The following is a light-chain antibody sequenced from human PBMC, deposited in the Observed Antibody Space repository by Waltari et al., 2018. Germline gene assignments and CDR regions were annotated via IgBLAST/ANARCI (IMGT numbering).Light chain of an antibody. CDR1: QSITDW. V-gene: IGKV1-5*03. CDR2: KAS. J-gene: IGKJ4*01. Sequence: DVQMTQSPATLSASVGDRVTITCRASQSITDWLAWYQQKPGKAPKLLIYKASTLESGVPSRFIGTRSGTEFTLTISNLQPDDFATYYCQQYTIYPLTFGGGTKVAS. CDR3: QQYTIYPLT.